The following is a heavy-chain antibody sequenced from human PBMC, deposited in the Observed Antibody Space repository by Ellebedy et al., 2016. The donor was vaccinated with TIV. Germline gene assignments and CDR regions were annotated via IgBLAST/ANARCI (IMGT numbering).Heavy chain of an antibody. CDR1: GGSFSDYY. D-gene: IGHD2-15*01. J-gene: IGHJ4*02. Sequence: GSLRLSXAVYGGSFSDYYWSWIRQPPGKGLEWIGEINHSGSTNYNPSLKSRVTISVDTSMNQFSLKLSSVTAADTAMYYCARRGLGYCSGGARCVLIDYWGQGTLVTVSS. CDR3: ARRGLGYCSGGARCVLIDY. V-gene: IGHV4-34*01. CDR2: INHSGST.